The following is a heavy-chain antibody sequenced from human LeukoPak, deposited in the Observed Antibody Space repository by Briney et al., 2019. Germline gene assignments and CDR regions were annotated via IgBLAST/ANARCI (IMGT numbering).Heavy chain of an antibody. D-gene: IGHD3-22*01. CDR3: ARGFYYDSSGYHPFDY. CDR1: GGSISRYY. Sequence: SETLSLTCTVSGGSISRYYWSWIRRPPGKGLEWIGYIDDSGNTNYNPSLKSRVTISVDTSKNQFSLKLSSVTAADTAVYYCARGFYYDSSGYHPFDYWGQGTLVTVSS. V-gene: IGHV4-59*01. J-gene: IGHJ4*02. CDR2: IDDSGNT.